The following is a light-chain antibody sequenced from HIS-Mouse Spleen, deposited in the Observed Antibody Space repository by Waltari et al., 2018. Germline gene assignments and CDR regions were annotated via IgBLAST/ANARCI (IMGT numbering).Light chain of an antibody. V-gene: IGKV2D-29*02. CDR1: QSLLHSDGKTY. CDR2: EVS. CDR3: MQSIQLPMYT. J-gene: IGKJ2*01. Sequence: DIVMTQTPLSLSVTPGQPASISCKSSQSLLHSDGKTYLYWYLQKPGQSPQHLINEVSNRFAGVPDRFSGSGSGTDFTLKISRVEAEDVGVYYCMQSIQLPMYTFGQGTKLEIK.